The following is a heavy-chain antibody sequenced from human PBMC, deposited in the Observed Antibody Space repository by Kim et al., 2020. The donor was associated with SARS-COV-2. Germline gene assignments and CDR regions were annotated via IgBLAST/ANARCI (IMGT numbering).Heavy chain of an antibody. J-gene: IGHJ6*02. CDR2: IKSKTDGGTT. Sequence: GGSLRLSCAASGFTFSNAWMSWVRQAPGKGLEWVGRIKSKTDGGTTDYAAPVKGRFTISRDDSKNTLYLQMNSLKTEDTAVYYCTTGGSDFYYYYGMDVWGQGTTVTVSS. CDR3: TTGGSDFYYYYGMDV. CDR1: GFTFSNAW. V-gene: IGHV3-15*01. D-gene: IGHD3-16*01.